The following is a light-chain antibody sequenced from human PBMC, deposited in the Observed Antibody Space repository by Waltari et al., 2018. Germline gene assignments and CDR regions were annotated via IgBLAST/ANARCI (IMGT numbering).Light chain of an antibody. CDR2: WAS. CDR1: QSVSYNSNNENY. Sequence: SVLLQPPDSLYGSLGGKATINCKSSQSVSYNSNNENYLAWYQHKPGQPPKLLISWASTRESGVPDRFSGSGSGTDFTLTISSLQPDDVAVYYCQHYSGTSSAFGQVTRLEIK. J-gene: IGKJ5*01. V-gene: IGKV4-1*01. CDR3: QHYSGTSSA.